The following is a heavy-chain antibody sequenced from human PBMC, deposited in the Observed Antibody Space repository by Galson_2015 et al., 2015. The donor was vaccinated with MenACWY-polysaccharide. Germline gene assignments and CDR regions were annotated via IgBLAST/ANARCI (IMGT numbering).Heavy chain of an antibody. CDR3: ATFDRNSFAVAI. CDR1: GYTFTDYY. D-gene: IGHD1-14*01. J-gene: IGHJ3*02. CDR2: IDPNSGDT. Sequence: SVKVSCKASGYTFTDYYIHWVRQAPGQGLEWVGRIDPNSGDTNYEQKLQGRVTMTRDTSIRTAHMELSRLRSDDTAVYYCATFDRNSFAVAIWGQGTMVTVSS. V-gene: IGHV1-2*06.